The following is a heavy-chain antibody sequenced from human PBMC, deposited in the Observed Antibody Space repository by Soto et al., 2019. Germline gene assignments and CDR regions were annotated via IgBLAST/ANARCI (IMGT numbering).Heavy chain of an antibody. CDR3: ARDLCRGTSCYYYYYYMDV. J-gene: IGHJ6*03. D-gene: IGHD2-2*01. CDR2: TYYRSKWYN. V-gene: IGHV6-1*01. Sequence: SQTLSLTCAISGDSVSSNSAAWNWIRQSPSRGLEWLGRTYYRSKWYNDYAVSVKSRITINPDTSKNQFSLQLNSVTPEDTAVYYCARDLCRGTSCYYYYYYMDVWGKGTTVTVSS. CDR1: GDSVSSNSAA.